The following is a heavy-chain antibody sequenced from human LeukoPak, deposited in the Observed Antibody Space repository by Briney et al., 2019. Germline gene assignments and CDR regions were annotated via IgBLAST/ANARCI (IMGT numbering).Heavy chain of an antibody. J-gene: IGHJ6*01. Sequence: GGSLRLSCAASGFTFSNFAMSWVRRTPGKGLEWVSGIINSGDTLCGASVKGRFTISRDNSKNTLYLEMNSLRAEDTAIYYCAKMKGHPLPKYYMDVWGQGTTVTVSS. CDR1: GFTFSNFA. V-gene: IGHV3-23*01. CDR2: IINSGDT. CDR3: AKMKGHPLPKYYMDV. D-gene: IGHD1-26*01.